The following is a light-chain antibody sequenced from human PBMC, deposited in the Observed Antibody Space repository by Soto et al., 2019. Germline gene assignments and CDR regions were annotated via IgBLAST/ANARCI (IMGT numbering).Light chain of an antibody. V-gene: IGLV2-14*01. CDR3: SSYTSSGALVV. Sequence: QSALTQPVSVSGSPGQSITISCTGTSSDIGGYKYVSWYQQHPGKAPKLMIYDVSNRPSGVSNRFSGSKSGNTASLTISGLQAEDEADYYCSSYTSSGALVVFGGGTKLTVL. CDR2: DVS. J-gene: IGLJ2*01. CDR1: SSDIGGYKY.